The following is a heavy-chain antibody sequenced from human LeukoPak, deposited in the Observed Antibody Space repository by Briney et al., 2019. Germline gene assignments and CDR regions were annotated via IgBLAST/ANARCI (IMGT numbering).Heavy chain of an antibody. V-gene: IGHV4-59*01. CDR2: IYYSGTT. Sequence: SETLSLTCTVSGGSISSYYWSWIRQPPGKGLDWIGYIYYSGTTNYNPSLKSRVTISLDTSKNQFSLKLSSVTAADTAVYYCAREGTAGTNLNWFDPWGQGTLVTVSS. CDR1: GGSISSYY. J-gene: IGHJ5*02. CDR3: AREGTAGTNLNWFDP. D-gene: IGHD1-1*01.